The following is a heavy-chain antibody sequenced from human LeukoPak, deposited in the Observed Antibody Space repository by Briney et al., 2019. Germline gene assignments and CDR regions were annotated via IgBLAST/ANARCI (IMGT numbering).Heavy chain of an antibody. D-gene: IGHD1-1*01. V-gene: IGHV3-53*01. CDR3: ARDPGWTDGAFDY. J-gene: IGHJ4*02. Sequence: GGSLRLSCAASGFTVSSNYVSWVRQAPGKGLEWVSVIYSGGSTYYADSVKGRFTISRDNSKNTLYLQMNSLRAEDTAVYYCARDPGWTDGAFDYWGQGTLVTVSS. CDR1: GFTVSSNY. CDR2: IYSGGST.